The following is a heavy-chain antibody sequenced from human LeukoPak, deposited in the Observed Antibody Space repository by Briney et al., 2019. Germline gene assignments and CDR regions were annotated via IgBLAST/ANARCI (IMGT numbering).Heavy chain of an antibody. CDR2: ISGSGGST. CDR1: GFTFSSYA. V-gene: IGHV3-23*01. J-gene: IGHJ4*02. D-gene: IGHD4-17*01. CDR3: AHAGDYGYFDY. Sequence: GGSLRLSCAASGFTFSSYAMSWVRQAPGRGLEWVSAISGSGGSTYYADSVKGRFTISRDNSKNTLYLQMNSLRAEDTAVYYCAHAGDYGYFDYWGQGTLVTVSS.